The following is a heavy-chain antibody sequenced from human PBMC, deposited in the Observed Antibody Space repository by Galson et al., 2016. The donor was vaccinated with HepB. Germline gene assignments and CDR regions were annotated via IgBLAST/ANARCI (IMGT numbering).Heavy chain of an antibody. J-gene: IGHJ4*02. CDR1: GFTFSTYA. Sequence: SLRLSCAASGFTFSTYAMTWVRQAPGKGLEWVSTITGNGRTTYYTDSVKGRFTISRDPSNNTMYLQMNGLRAEATAVYYCAKARRTWNGELYDFWGQGTLVTVSS. CDR2: ITGNGRTT. D-gene: IGHD1-7*01. CDR3: AKARRTWNGELYDF. V-gene: IGHV3-23*01.